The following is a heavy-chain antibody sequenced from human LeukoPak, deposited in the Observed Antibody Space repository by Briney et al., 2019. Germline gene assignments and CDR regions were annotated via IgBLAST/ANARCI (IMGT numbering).Heavy chain of an antibody. Sequence: SETLSLTCTVSGGSVSSGSYYWSWIRQPPGKGLEWIGYIYYSGSTNYNPSLKSRVTLSVDTSKNQFSLKLSSVTAADTAVYYCARVGDVLRYFDWLHPFDYWGQGTLVTVSS. V-gene: IGHV4-61*01. CDR1: GGSVSSGSYY. D-gene: IGHD3-9*01. J-gene: IGHJ4*02. CDR3: ARVGDVLRYFDWLHPFDY. CDR2: IYYSGST.